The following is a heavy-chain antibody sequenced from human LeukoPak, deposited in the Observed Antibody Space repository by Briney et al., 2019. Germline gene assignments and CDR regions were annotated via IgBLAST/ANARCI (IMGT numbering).Heavy chain of an antibody. CDR3: ARRTNYATWDV. Sequence: SVTLSFTCTVSAVSISSGNYFRRWLRQPAGKRLEWIGRIYTSGSTNYNPSLKSRVTVSVDTSKNQFSLKLSSVTAADTAVYYCARRTNYATWDVWGKGTTITTSS. CDR1: AVSISSGNYF. J-gene: IGHJ6*04. V-gene: IGHV4-61*02. D-gene: IGHD1-7*01. CDR2: IYTSGST.